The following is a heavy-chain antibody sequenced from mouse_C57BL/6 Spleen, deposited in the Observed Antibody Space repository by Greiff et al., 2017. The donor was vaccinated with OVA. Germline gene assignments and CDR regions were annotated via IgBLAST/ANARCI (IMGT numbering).Heavy chain of an antibody. CDR1: GYTFTDYG. CDR2: IDPETGGT. V-gene: IGHV1-15*01. J-gene: IGHJ2*01. CDR3: TRQVGFDY. Sequence: VKLQQSGAELVRPGASVTLSCKASGYTFTDYGMHWVQQTPVHGLEWIGAIDPETGGTAYNQKFKGKAILTADKSSSTAYMELRSLTSADSAVYDWTRQVGFDYWGQGTTRTVSS. D-gene: IGHD4-1*02.